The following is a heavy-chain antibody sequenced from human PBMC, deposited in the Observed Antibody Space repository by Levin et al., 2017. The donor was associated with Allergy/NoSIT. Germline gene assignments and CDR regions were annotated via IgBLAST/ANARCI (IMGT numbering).Heavy chain of an antibody. Sequence: GGSLRLSCAASGFSFSSDSMNWVRQAPGKGLEWVSYISSSSSTISYADSVKGRFTISRDNAKNSLYLQMNSLRAEDTALDDCARGHYSTSFDYWGQGTLVTVSS. D-gene: IGHD6-6*01. V-gene: IGHV3-48*01. CDR3: ARGHYSTSFDY. CDR2: ISSSSSTI. J-gene: IGHJ4*02. CDR1: GFSFSSDS.